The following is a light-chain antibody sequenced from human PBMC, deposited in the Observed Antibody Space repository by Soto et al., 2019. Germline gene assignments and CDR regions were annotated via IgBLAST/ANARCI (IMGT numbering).Light chain of an antibody. CDR2: STN. CDR1: YSNIGSNP. Sequence: QSVLTQPPSASGAPGQRVTISCSGSYSNIGSNPVNWYQQLPGTAPKLLIYSTNQRPSGVPDRFSGSKSATSASLAISGLQSEDEAGYYCAAWDGSLNAVVFGGGTKLTAL. J-gene: IGLJ2*01. CDR3: AAWDGSLNAVV. V-gene: IGLV1-44*01.